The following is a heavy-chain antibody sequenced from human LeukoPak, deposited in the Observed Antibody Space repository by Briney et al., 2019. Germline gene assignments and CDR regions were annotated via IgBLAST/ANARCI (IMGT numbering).Heavy chain of an antibody. J-gene: IGHJ3*02. Sequence: GGSLRLSCAASGFTFSSYGMHWVRQAPGKGLEWVAVISYDGSNKYYADSVKGRFTIPRDNSKNTLYLQMNSLRAEDTAVYYCAKDALNLLLWFGEYYFDIWGQGTMVTVSS. D-gene: IGHD3-10*01. CDR1: GFTFSSYG. CDR2: ISYDGSNK. V-gene: IGHV3-30*18. CDR3: AKDALNLLLWFGEYYFDI.